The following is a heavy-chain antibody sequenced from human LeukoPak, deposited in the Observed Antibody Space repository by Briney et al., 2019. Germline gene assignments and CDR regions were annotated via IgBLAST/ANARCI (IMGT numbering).Heavy chain of an antibody. V-gene: IGHV1-46*01. J-gene: IGHJ3*02. CDR3: ARGDTTQGGNYDGSGYPWTFDI. Sequence: ASVKVSRKASGYTFTNYYLHWVRQAPGQGLEWMGVINPGGGSTNYAQRFQGRVTMTRDTSTSTVYMDLSSLRSADTAVYYCARGDTTQGGNYDGSGYPWTFDIWGQGTMVTVSS. CDR1: GYTFTNYY. D-gene: IGHD3-22*01. CDR2: INPGGGST.